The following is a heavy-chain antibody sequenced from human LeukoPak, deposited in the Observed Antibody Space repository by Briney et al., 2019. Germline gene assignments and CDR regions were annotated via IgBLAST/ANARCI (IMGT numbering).Heavy chain of an antibody. V-gene: IGHV7-4-1*02. CDR3: ARDLHPGLTGYFDY. D-gene: IGHD1-14*01. J-gene: IGHJ4*02. Sequence: ASVKVSCKASGYTFTSYGMNWVRQAPGQGLEWMGWINTNTGNPTYAQGFTGRFVFSLDTSVSTAYLQISSLKAEDTAVYHCARDLHPGLTGYFDYWGQGTLVTVSS. CDR2: INTNTGNP. CDR1: GYTFTSYG.